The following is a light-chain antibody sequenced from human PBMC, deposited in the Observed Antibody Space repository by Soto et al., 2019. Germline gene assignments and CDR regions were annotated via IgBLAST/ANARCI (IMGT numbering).Light chain of an antibody. CDR1: SSDVGGYNY. CDR3: SSYTSSSTRV. J-gene: IGLJ3*02. V-gene: IGLV2-14*01. CDR2: DVT. Sequence: QSALTQPASVSGSPGQSITISCTGTSSDVGGYNYVSWYQQRPGEAPQLMIYDVTNRPSGVSNRFSGSKSGNTASLTISGLQAEDEADYFCSSYTSSSTRVFGGGTKVTVL.